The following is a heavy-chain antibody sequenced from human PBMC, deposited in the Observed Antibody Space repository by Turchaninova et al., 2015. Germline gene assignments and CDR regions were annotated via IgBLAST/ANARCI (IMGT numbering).Heavy chain of an antibody. CDR2: INRSGST. CDR1: DGSFSGYY. V-gene: IGHV4-34*01. J-gene: IGHJ4*02. Sequence: QVQLQQWGAGLLMPSETLSLTCGVNDGSFSGYYWSWIRQPPGKGLEWIGEINRSGSTTYNPPLKSRVSISRDTTKNQVSLKLTSVTAADTAVYYCAKSDRNTVTTHYWGQGTLVTVSS. D-gene: IGHD4-17*01. CDR3: AKSDRNTVTTHY.